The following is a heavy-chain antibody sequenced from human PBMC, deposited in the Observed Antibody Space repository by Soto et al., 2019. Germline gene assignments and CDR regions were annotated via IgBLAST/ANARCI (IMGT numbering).Heavy chain of an antibody. Sequence: ASVKVSCKASGYTFTSYAMHWVLQAPGQRLEWMGWINAGNGNTKYSQKFQGRVTITRDTSAGTAYMQLSSLTSEDTAVYYCARDDSGFSGSHYIDYFNYWGQGALVTVSS. V-gene: IGHV1-3*01. J-gene: IGHJ4*02. CDR1: GYTFTSYA. CDR3: ARDDSGFSGSHYIDYFNY. CDR2: INAGNGNT. D-gene: IGHD1-26*01.